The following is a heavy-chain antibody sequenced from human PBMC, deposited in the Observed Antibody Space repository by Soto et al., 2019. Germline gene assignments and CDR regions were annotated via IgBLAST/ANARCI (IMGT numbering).Heavy chain of an antibody. Sequence: SETLSLTCTVSGGSVRGSLYYWSWIRQPPGKGLEWIGNIFYRGNTYHNPSLKSRVTISVDTSKNQFSLRLSSVTAADTAVYYCARRVMGNIWYFDYWGQGTLVTV. D-gene: IGHD2-21*01. V-gene: IGHV4-39*01. J-gene: IGHJ4*02. CDR3: ARRVMGNIWYFDY. CDR1: GGSVRGSLYY. CDR2: IFYRGNT.